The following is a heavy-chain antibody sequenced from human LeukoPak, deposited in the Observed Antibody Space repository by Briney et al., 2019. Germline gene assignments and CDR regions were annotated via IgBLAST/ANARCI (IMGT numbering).Heavy chain of an antibody. CDR2: IWYDGSKK. D-gene: IGHD4-17*01. V-gene: IGHV3-33*01. CDR3: ARARTTRGFDY. J-gene: IGHJ4*02. CDR1: GITFNSYG. Sequence: GGSLRLSCAASGITFNSYGIHWVRQAPGKGLEWVACIWYDGSKKYYADSVKGRFTIARDNSNNTLYLQMNSLRAEDTAVYYCARARTTRGFDYWGQGTLVTVSS.